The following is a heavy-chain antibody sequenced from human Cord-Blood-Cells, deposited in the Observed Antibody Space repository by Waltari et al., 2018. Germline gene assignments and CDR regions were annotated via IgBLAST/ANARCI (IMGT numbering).Heavy chain of an antibody. J-gene: IGHJ4*02. D-gene: IGHD1-26*01. CDR3: ARVFSGSFDY. V-gene: IGHV4-39*01. CDR1: GGSISSSSYY. CDR2: IYYSGGT. Sequence: QLQLQESGPGLVKPSETLSLTCTVSGGSISSSSYYWGWIRQPPGKGLEWIGSIYYSGGTYYNPSLKRRVTISVDTAKNQFSLKLSSVTAADTAVYYCARVFSGSFDYWGQGTLVTVSS.